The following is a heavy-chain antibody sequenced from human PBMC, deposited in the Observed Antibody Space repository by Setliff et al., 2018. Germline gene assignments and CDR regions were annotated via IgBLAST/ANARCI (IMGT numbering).Heavy chain of an antibody. CDR2: INHSGST. Sequence: PSETLSLTCAVYGGSFSGYYWSWIRQPPGKGLEWIGVINHSGSTNYNPSLKSRVTISVDTSKNQFSLKLSSVTAADTAVYYCAEIGTRADDAFDIWGQGTMVTVSS. V-gene: IGHV4-34*01. CDR1: GGSFSGYY. CDR3: AEIGTRADDAFDI. J-gene: IGHJ3*02.